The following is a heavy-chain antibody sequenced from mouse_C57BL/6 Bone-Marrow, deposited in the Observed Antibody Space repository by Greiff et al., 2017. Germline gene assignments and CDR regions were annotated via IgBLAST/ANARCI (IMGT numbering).Heavy chain of an antibody. CDR3: ARHGRRLWSYYARGY. D-gene: IGHD1-1*02. CDR2: FYPCSGNI. Sequence: QVQLQQSGAELVKPGASVQLSCKASGYTFTEYTIHWVKQSSGQGLEWLGWFYPCSGNILYNEQFKDKATLTADKSSRTVYMELSRLTSEDSAVYFCARHGRRLWSYYARGYWGQGTSGTGSS. CDR1: GYTFTEYT. J-gene: IGHJ4*01. V-gene: IGHV1-62-2*01.